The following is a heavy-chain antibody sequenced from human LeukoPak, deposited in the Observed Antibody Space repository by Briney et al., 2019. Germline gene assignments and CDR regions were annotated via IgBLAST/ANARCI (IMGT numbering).Heavy chain of an antibody. D-gene: IGHD1-7*01. V-gene: IGHV3-21*06. J-gene: IGHJ4*02. CDR2: VSTDSTFI. Sequence: GGSLRPSCSAFGFIFSDYNFHWVRQAPGKGLEWLASVSTDSTFIYYADSVKGRFTISRDNAKNSLYLQMNSLRAEDTAVFHCARDRLGTFDSWGQGVLVTVSS. CDR3: ARDRLGTFDS. CDR1: GFIFSDYN.